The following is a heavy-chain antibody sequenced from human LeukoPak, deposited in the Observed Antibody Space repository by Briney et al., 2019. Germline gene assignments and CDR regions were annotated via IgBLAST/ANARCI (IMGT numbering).Heavy chain of an antibody. D-gene: IGHD3-22*01. Sequence: PSETLSLTCTVSGYSISSGYYWGWIRQPPGKGREGIGSIYHSGSTYYNPSLKSRVTISVDTSKNKFSLILNSVTAADTAVYYCARQMIVVVVFDYWGQGTLVTVSS. CDR2: IYHSGST. V-gene: IGHV4-38-2*02. CDR3: ARQMIVVVVFDY. CDR1: GYSISSGYY. J-gene: IGHJ4*02.